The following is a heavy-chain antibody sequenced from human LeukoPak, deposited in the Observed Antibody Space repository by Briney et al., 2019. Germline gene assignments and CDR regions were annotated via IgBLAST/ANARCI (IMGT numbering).Heavy chain of an antibody. CDR2: INTDGTTT. CDR1: GFTFSTYW. Sequence: QPGGPLRLSCAASGFTFSTYWMHWVRQAPGKGLVWVSRINTDGTTTSYADSVKGRFIISRDNSKNTVYLQMNSLRVEDTALYHCAKTYDTSTSPDDWGQGTLVSVSS. J-gene: IGHJ4*02. V-gene: IGHV3-74*01. CDR3: AKTYDTSTSPDD. D-gene: IGHD3-9*01.